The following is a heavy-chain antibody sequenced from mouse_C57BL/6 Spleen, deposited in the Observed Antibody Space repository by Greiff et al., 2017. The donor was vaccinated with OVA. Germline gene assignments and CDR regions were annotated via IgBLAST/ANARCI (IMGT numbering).Heavy chain of an antibody. Sequence: EVMLVESGGGLVKPGGSLKLSCAASGFTFSSYTMSWVRQTPEKRLEWVATISGGGGNTYYPDSVKGRFTISRDNAKNTLYLQMSSLRSEDTALYYCARHRDPPLMVTTGFAYWGQGTLVTVSA. J-gene: IGHJ3*01. CDR2: ISGGGGNT. D-gene: IGHD2-2*01. CDR3: ARHRDPPLMVTTGFAY. CDR1: GFTFSSYT. V-gene: IGHV5-9*01.